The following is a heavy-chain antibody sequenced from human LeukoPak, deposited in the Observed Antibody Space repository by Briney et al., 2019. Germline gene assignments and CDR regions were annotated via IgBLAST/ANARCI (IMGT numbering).Heavy chain of an antibody. J-gene: IGHJ4*02. CDR2: INQDGRTI. V-gene: IGHV3-7*01. D-gene: IGHD6-13*01. CDR1: GFTFDDYG. CDR3: ATDRGYSTFDY. Sequence: PGGSLRLSCAASGFTFDDYGMSWIRQAPGKGLEWVANINQDGRTINYGDPVKGRFTISRDNARNSLYLQMTSLRAEDTALYYCATDRGYSTFDYWGQGTLVTVSS.